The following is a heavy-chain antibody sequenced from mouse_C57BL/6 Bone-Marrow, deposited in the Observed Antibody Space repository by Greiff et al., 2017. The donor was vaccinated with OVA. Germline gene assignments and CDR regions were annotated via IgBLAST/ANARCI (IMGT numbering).Heavy chain of an antibody. J-gene: IGHJ2*01. Sequence: VQLQQPGAELVKPGASVKMSCKASGYTFTSYWITWVKQRPGQGLEWIGDIYPGSGSTNYNEKFKSKATLTADTSSSTAYMQLSSLTSEDSAVYYCARGYNWDYFDYWGQGTTLTVSS. D-gene: IGHD4-1*01. V-gene: IGHV1-55*01. CDR3: ARGYNWDYFDY. CDR2: IYPGSGST. CDR1: GYTFTSYW.